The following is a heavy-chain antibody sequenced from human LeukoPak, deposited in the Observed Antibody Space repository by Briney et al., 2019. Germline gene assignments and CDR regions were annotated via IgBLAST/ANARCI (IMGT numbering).Heavy chain of an antibody. CDR1: GFTFNTYS. V-gene: IGHV3-23*01. D-gene: IGHD2-15*01. CDR3: TKPPRYCNGGSCYLLEY. J-gene: IGHJ4*02. Sequence: GGSLRLSCAAPGFTFNTYSINWVRQAPGKGLEWVSAISGSAGSTYYADSVKGRFTISRDNSKNTLYLQMNSLRAEDTAVYYCTKPPRYCNGGSCYLLEYWGQGTLVTVSS. CDR2: ISGSAGST.